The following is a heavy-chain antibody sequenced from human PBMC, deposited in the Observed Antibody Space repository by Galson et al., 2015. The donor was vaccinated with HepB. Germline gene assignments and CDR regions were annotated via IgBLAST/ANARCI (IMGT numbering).Heavy chain of an antibody. Sequence: SVKVSCKASGYTFTSYYMHWVRQAPGQGLEWMGIINPSGGSTSYAQKFQGRVTMTRDTSTSTVYMELSSLRSEDTAVYYCARDLPWGITIFGVLSDDTNDYWGQGTLVTVSS. D-gene: IGHD3-3*01. J-gene: IGHJ4*02. V-gene: IGHV1-46*01. CDR2: INPSGGST. CDR1: GYTFTSYY. CDR3: ARDLPWGITIFGVLSDDTNDY.